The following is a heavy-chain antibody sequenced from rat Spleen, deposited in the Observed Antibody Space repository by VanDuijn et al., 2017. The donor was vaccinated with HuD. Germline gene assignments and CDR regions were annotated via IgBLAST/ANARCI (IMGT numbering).Heavy chain of an antibody. V-gene: IGHV2-30*01. CDR1: GFSLINYN. J-gene: IGHJ4*01. CDR3: ARDVANYYGGTYGVMAA. CDR2: IWTNGNT. Sequence: QVQLKESGPGLVQPSQTLSLTCTVSGFSLINYNVHWVRQPTGKGLEWMGVIWTNGNTDYNSALNSRLSISRDTSKSQVFLKMNSLQTEDTATYHCARDVANYYGGTYGVMAAWGQGASVTVSS. D-gene: IGHD1-12*02.